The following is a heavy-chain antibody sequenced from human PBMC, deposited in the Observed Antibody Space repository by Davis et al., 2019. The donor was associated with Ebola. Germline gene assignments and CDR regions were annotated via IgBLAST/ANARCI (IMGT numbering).Heavy chain of an antibody. CDR3: ARDVVLMVYAIREYYYYGMDV. Sequence: MPSETLSLTCTVSGGSISSSSYYWGWIRQPPGKGLEWIGSIYYSGSTYYNPSLKSRVTISVDTSKSRFFLRLTSVTAADTAVYYCARDVVLMVYAIREYYYYGMDVWGKGTTVTVSS. CDR2: IYYSGST. CDR1: GGSISSSSYY. J-gene: IGHJ6*04. D-gene: IGHD2-8*01. V-gene: IGHV4-39*07.